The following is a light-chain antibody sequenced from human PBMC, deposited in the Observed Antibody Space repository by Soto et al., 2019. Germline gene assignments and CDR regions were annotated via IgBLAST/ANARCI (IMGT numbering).Light chain of an antibody. J-gene: IGLJ3*02. V-gene: IGLV2-23*02. Sequence: QSALTQPASVSGSPGQSITISCTGTISNVGSYNLVSWYQQHLGKAPKLIIYEVNKRPSGVSNRFSGSKSGNTASLTISGLQTEDEADYYCYSYEGGRVFGGGTKVTVL. CDR3: YSYEGGRV. CDR1: ISNVGSYNL. CDR2: EVN.